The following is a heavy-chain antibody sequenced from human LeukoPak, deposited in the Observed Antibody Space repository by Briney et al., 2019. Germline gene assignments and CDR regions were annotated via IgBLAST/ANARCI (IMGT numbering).Heavy chain of an antibody. J-gene: IGHJ4*02. CDR2: ISGSGGST. Sequence: SGGSLRLSCAASGFTFSSYAMSWVRQAPGKGLEWVSAISGSGGSTYYADSVKGRFTISRDNSKNTLYLQMNSLRAEDTAVYYCAKMMGAALSVFDYWGQGTLVTVSS. CDR3: AKMMGAALSVFDY. CDR1: GFTFSSYA. D-gene: IGHD6-6*01. V-gene: IGHV3-23*01.